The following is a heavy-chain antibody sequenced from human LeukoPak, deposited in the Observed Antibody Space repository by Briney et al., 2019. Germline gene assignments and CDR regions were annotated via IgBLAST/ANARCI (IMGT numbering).Heavy chain of an antibody. Sequence: GGSLRLSCAASGFTFSSYSMNWVRQAPGKGLEWVSSISSSSNYIYYADSVKGRVTISRDNAKNSLYLQMNSLRAEDTAVYYCARGAYRSSDAFDIWGQGTMVTVSS. CDR3: ARGAYRSSDAFDI. V-gene: IGHV3-21*01. CDR2: ISSSSNYI. CDR1: GFTFSSYS. J-gene: IGHJ3*02. D-gene: IGHD6-13*01.